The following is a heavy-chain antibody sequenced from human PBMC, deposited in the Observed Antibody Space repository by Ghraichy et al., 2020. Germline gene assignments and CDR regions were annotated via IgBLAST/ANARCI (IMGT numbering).Heavy chain of an antibody. Sequence: SETLSLTCSVSGGSISNNNYHWGWVHQPPGKGLEWVGSIYYAGNTYYNPSLKSRIIMSVDTSINQFSLRLFSLTTADTAVYFCTRLRNGVPADYWGQGTLVTVSS. V-gene: IGHV4-39*01. CDR3: TRLRNGVPADY. CDR2: IYYAGNT. D-gene: IGHD3-10*01. J-gene: IGHJ4*02. CDR1: GGSISNNNYH.